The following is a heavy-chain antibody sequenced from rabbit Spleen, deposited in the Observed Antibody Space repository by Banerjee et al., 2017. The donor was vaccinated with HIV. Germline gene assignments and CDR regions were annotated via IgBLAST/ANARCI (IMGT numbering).Heavy chain of an antibody. V-gene: IGHV1S45*01. CDR3: ARDTSSSFSSYGMDL. CDR2: INAVTGKA. D-gene: IGHD1-1*01. J-gene: IGHJ6*01. Sequence: QEQLVESGGGLVRPEGSPKLSCTASGFSFSTKAVMCWVRQAPGKGLQWIACINAVTGKAVYATWAKGRFTFSKTSSTTVTLQMTSLTAADTATYFCARDTSSSFSSYGMDLWGQGTLVTVS. CDR1: GFSFSTKAV.